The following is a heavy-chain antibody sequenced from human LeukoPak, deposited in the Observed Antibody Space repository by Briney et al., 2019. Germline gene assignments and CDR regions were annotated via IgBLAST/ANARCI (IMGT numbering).Heavy chain of an antibody. CDR2: ITSSRIYI. V-gene: IGHV3-21*04. CDR3: AKALHPDDIVVVPAAMIRLRYYYYYMDV. D-gene: IGHD2-2*01. J-gene: IGHJ6*03. Sequence: GGSLRLSCAASGFTFSTYSMNWVRQAPGKGLEWVSSITSSRIYIYYADSVKGRFTISRDNSKNTLYLQMNSLRAEDTAVYYCAKALHPDDIVVVPAAMIRLRYYYYYMDVWGKGTTVTISS. CDR1: GFTFSTYS.